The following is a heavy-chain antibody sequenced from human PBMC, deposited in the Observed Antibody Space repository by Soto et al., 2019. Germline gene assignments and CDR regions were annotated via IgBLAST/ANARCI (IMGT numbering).Heavy chain of an antibody. CDR3: AHRRFAKYSSLPADFDY. Sequence: QITLKESGPTLVKPTQTLTLTCTFSGFSLNSSGVGVGWIRQPPGKALEWLALIYWNDEMHYSPSLKRRLTIPEDASKHQVVLTVTNMDPVDTATYYCAHRRFAKYSSLPADFDYWGQGILVTVSS. CDR1: GFSLNSSGVG. J-gene: IGHJ4*02. CDR2: IYWNDEM. V-gene: IGHV2-5*01. D-gene: IGHD6-6*01.